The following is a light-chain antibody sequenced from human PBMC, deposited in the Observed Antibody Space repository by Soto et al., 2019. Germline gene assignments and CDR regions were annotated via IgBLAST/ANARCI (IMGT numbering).Light chain of an antibody. J-gene: IGKJ1*01. CDR3: QHYNSFPWT. Sequence: DIQMTQSPSSLSASVGDRVTITCRASQSISSYLNWYQQKPGKAPKLLIYAASSLQSGVPSRFSGSGSGTDLTLTISSLQPEDFATYYCQHYNSFPWTFGQGTKVDI. CDR1: QSISSY. V-gene: IGKV1-39*01. CDR2: AAS.